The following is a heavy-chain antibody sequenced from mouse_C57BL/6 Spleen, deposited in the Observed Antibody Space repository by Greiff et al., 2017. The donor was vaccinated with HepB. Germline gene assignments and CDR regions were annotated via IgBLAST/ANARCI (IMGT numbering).Heavy chain of an antibody. CDR1: GFTFSDYG. V-gene: IGHV5-17*01. Sequence: EVQLVESGGGLVKPGGSLKLSCAASGFTFSDYGMHWVRQAPEKGLEWVAYISSGSSTIYYADTVKGRFTISRDNAKNTLFLQMTSLRSEDTAMYYCAGGWIDYWGRGTTHTVSS. CDR2: ISSGSSTI. CDR3: AGGWIDY. D-gene: IGHD3-3*01. J-gene: IGHJ2*01.